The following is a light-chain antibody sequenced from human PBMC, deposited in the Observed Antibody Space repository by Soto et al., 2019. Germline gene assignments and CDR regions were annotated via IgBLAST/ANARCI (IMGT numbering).Light chain of an antibody. CDR3: FSFTPTRTHV. CDR1: SSDIGAYDY. J-gene: IGLJ1*01. V-gene: IGLV2-14*01. Sequence: QSALTQPASLSGSPGQSITISCTGTSSDIGAYDYVSWFQQHPGKAPKLMISEVNNRPSGVSNRFSGSKSGNKAYLTISGLQVEDEAEYFCFSFTPTRTHVLGTGTKVTVL. CDR2: EVN.